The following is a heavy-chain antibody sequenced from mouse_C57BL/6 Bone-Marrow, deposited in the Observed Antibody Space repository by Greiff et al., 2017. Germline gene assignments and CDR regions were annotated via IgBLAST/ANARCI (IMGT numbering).Heavy chain of an antibody. Sequence: QVQLQQSGAELARPGASVKMSCKASGYTFTSYTMHWVKQRPGQGLEWIGYLNPSSGYPKYNQKFKDKATLTADKSSSTAYMQLSILTSEDSAVYYCARGAWFADWGQETLVTVSA. V-gene: IGHV1-4*01. J-gene: IGHJ3*01. CDR2: LNPSSGYP. CDR1: GYTFTSYT. CDR3: ARGAWFAD.